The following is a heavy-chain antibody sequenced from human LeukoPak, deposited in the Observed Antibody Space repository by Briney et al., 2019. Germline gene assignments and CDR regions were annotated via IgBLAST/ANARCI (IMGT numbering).Heavy chain of an antibody. V-gene: IGHV4-39*07. CDR2: VHYSGGS. D-gene: IGHD3-3*01. CDR1: GGSISSSTYY. J-gene: IGHJ4*02. CDR3: ARDPGDFWSGYFY. Sequence: SETLSLTCTVSGGSISSSTYYWGWIRQSPGKGLEWIGSVHYSGGSYYNPSLKSRVTISLNTSKNQFSLKLSSVTAADTAVYYCARDPGDFWSGYFYWGQGTLVTVSS.